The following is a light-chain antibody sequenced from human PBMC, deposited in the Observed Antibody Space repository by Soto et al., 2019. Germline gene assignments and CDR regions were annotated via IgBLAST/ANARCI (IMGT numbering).Light chain of an antibody. CDR2: EVS. CDR3: QHLNGYPNT. Sequence: IQLIQFPCSLSASVGDRVTITCRASQGVSSDLACHQQKPGKAPNLLIYEVSTFQSGIPTSFSGSASRTDFTHTISSLHPKDYATYNGQHLNGYPNTYGQGTRLEIK. J-gene: IGKJ5*01. V-gene: IGKV1-9*01. CDR1: QGVSSD.